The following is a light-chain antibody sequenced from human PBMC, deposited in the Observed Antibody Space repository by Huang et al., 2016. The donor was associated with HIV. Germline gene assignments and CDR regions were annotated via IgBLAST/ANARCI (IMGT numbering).Light chain of an antibody. V-gene: IGKV2-30*02. CDR2: KVA. J-gene: IGKJ1*01. CDR3: MQGTHWPQT. CDR1: HSLLHSDGNTY. Sequence: DVVLTHSPLSLPVTLGQPASISCKSSHSLLHSDGNTYLNWFLHRPGQSPRRLIYKVANRDCGGPARFSGRGSGADFTLTISRVEADDIGVYYCMQGTHWPQTFGQGTKVEVK.